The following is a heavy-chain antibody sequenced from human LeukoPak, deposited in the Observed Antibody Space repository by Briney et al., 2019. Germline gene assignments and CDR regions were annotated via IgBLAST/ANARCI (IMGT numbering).Heavy chain of an antibody. D-gene: IGHD6-6*01. CDR1: GFTFSSYS. J-gene: IGHJ3*02. CDR2: ISSSSSYI. Sequence: GGSLRLSCAPSGFTFSSYSMNWVRQAPGKGLEWVSSISSSSSYIYYADSVKGRFTISRDNAKNSLYLQMTSLRAEDTAVYYCARDRSSRVAFDIWGQGTMVTVSS. CDR3: ARDRSSRVAFDI. V-gene: IGHV3-21*01.